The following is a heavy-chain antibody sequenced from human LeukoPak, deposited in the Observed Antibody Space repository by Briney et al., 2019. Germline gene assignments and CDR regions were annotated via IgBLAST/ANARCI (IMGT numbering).Heavy chain of an antibody. V-gene: IGHV4-59*08. CDR3: ARSAIDAFDI. J-gene: IGHJ3*02. Sequence: GSLRLSCAASGFTFSNYSMNWIRQPPGKGLECIGYIYNSGSTNYNPSLKSRVSISVDTSKNQFSLKLSSVTAADTAVYYCARSAIDAFDIWGQGTMVTVSS. D-gene: IGHD6-25*01. CDR1: GFTFSNYS. CDR2: IYNSGST.